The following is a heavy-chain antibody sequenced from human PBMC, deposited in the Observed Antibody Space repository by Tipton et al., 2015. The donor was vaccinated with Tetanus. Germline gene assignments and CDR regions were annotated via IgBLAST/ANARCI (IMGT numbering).Heavy chain of an antibody. CDR2: INPSGGST. Sequence: QVQLVQSGAEVKKPGASVKVSCKASGYTFTSYYMHWVRQATGQGLEWMGIINPSGGSTSYAQKFQGRVTMTRDTSTSTVYMELSSLRSEDTAVYYCARDSDYYDSSGYYDDYYYGMDVWGQGTTVTVSS. D-gene: IGHD3-22*01. CDR3: ARDSDYYDSSGYYDDYYYGMDV. CDR1: GYTFTSYY. J-gene: IGHJ6*02. V-gene: IGHV1-46*01.